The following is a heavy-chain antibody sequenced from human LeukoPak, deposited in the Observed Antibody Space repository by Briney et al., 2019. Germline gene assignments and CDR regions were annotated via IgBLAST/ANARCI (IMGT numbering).Heavy chain of an antibody. CDR1: GFTFSSYA. CDR2: ISYDGSNK. CDR3: ARATIGQWLAPYYYYGMDV. Sequence: TGGSLRLSCAASGFTFSSYAMHWVRRAPGKGLEWVAVISYDGSNKYYADSVKGRFTISRDNSKNTLYLQMNSLRAEDTAVYYCARATIGQWLAPYYYYGMDVWGQGTTVTVSS. V-gene: IGHV3-30-3*01. J-gene: IGHJ6*02. D-gene: IGHD6-19*01.